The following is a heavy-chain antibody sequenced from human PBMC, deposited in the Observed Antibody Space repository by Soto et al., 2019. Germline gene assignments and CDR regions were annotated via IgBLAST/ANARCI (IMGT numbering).Heavy chain of an antibody. J-gene: IGHJ6*02. CDR3: ARRNYFYALDV. CDR2: INYSGST. CDR1: GGSFSGYY. V-gene: IGHV4-34*01. Sequence: SETLSLTCAVSGGSFSGYYWGWVRQPPGKGLEWVGEINYSGSTNYNPSLKRRVTISVDTSKNQVSLKVTSVTAADTAMYYCARRNYFYALDVWGQGTTVTVS.